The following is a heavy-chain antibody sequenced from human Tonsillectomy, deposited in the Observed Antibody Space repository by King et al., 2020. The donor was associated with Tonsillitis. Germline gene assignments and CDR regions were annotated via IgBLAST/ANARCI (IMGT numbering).Heavy chain of an antibody. Sequence: VQLVEPGGGVVQPGRSLRLSCAASGFTFSTYAMHWVRQAPGKGLEWVAFISYDGSNERYTDSVKGRFTISRDNSKNTLYLQMNSLRAEDTAVYYCAKLARVMATINPLYYWGQGTLVIVSS. CDR2: ISYDGSNE. D-gene: IGHD5-24*01. J-gene: IGHJ4*02. V-gene: IGHV3-30-3*02. CDR1: GFTFSTYA. CDR3: AKLARVMATINPLYY.